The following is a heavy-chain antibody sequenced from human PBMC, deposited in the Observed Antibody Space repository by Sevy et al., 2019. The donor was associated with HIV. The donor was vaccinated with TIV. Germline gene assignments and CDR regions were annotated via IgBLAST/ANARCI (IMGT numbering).Heavy chain of an antibody. V-gene: IGHV2-5*02. J-gene: IGHJ5*02. Sequence: SGPTLVKPTQTLTLTCTFSGFSLNTSAVAVGWIRQPPGKALEWLALIYWDDDKRYSPSLKSRLAVTKDTSKNQVVLTMTNRDLVYTATYYCAHTLTTWTLNWCDPWGHGILVTFAS. CDR2: IYWDDDK. CDR3: AHTLTTWTLNWCDP. CDR1: GFSLNTSAVA. D-gene: IGHD1-1*01.